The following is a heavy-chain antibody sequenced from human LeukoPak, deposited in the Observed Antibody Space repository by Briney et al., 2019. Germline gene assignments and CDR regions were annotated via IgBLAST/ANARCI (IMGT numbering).Heavy chain of an antibody. J-gene: IGHJ3*02. D-gene: IGHD3-22*01. CDR2: IYPGDSDT. V-gene: IGHV5-51*01. CDR3: ARPRYFFDTRGPKPLLQPFDI. CDR1: GYSFVNYW. Sequence: GESLRISCKGSGYSFVNYWIGWVRQMPGKGLEWMGIIYPGDSDTRYSPSFQGQVTISVDKSISTAYLQWSSLKASDTAMYYCARPRYFFDTRGPKPLLQPFDIWGQGTMVTASS.